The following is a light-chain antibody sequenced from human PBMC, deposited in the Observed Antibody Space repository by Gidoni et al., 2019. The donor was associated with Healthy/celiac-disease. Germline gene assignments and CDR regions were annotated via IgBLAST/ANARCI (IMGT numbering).Light chain of an antibody. V-gene: IGLV2-14*01. CDR1: SSDVGGYNY. Sequence: QSALTQPASVSGSPGQSITIYCTGTSSDVGGYNYVSWYQQHPGKAHKLMIYEVSNRPSGVSNRFSGSKSGNTASLTISGLQAEDEADYYCSSYTSSSTPLVVFGGGTKLTVL. CDR2: EVS. CDR3: SSYTSSSTPLVV. J-gene: IGLJ2*01.